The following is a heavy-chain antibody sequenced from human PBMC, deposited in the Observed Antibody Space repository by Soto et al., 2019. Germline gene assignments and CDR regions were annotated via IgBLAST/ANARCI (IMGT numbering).Heavy chain of an antibody. CDR3: ARTFDTITYYFDY. J-gene: IGHJ4*02. Sequence: QVHLVESGGGVGQPGGSLRLSCAASEFSFSSYAMHWIRQAPGKGLEWVAVISFDGNISHYADSVKGRFIISRDNSKNTLYLQMHSLSGEDTAVYYCARTFDTITYYFDYWGQGTLVTVSS. V-gene: IGHV3-30-3*01. CDR2: ISFDGNIS. CDR1: EFSFSSYA. D-gene: IGHD3-9*01.